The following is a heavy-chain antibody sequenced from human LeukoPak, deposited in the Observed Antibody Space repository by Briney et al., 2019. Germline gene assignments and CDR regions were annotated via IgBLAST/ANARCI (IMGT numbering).Heavy chain of an antibody. V-gene: IGHV4-39*07. J-gene: IGHJ4*02. CDR1: GGCISSSSHY. D-gene: IGHD5-18*01. CDR3: ARGRDLALHGYTPLNGLLFDY. Sequence: SETLSLTCTVSGGCISSSSHYGGWIRQPPGKGPEWIVSIYYSGSTYYNPSLKSRVTISVDMHKNVFSVNVSSVTAADTAVYHSARGRDLALHGYTPLNGLLFDYWGQGTLVTVSS. CDR2: IYYSGST.